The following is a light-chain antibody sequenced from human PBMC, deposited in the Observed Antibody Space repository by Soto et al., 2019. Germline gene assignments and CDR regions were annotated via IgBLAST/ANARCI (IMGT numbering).Light chain of an antibody. J-gene: IGKJ5*01. CDR1: QSVTSN. CDR3: QQYTNWPPSIT. Sequence: EIVLTQSPGTLSLSPGERATLSCRASQSVTSNNLAWYQQKPGQAPRLLIYGASTRATGIPARFSGSGSGTEFTLTISSLQSEDFAVYYCQQYTNWPPSITFGQGTRLDIK. V-gene: IGKV3-15*01. CDR2: GAS.